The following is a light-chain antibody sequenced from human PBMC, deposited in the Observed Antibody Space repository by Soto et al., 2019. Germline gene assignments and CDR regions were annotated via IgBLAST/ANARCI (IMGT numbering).Light chain of an antibody. Sequence: IVMTQSPGTLSVSPGESVTLSCRTSQSVSSNLAWYQQKGGQAPSLLIYDASNRATGVPARFSGSGSGTDFTLTITALEPEDFALYYCQQRSERPLTFGGGTKVDI. J-gene: IGKJ4*01. CDR3: QQRSERPLT. CDR2: DAS. CDR1: QSVSSN. V-gene: IGKV3-11*01.